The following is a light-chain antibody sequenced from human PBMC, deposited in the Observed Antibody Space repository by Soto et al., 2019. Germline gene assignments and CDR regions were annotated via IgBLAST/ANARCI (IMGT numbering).Light chain of an antibody. V-gene: IGKV3-20*01. J-gene: IGKJ1*01. CDR1: QSISTSY. CDR3: QQYESPPRT. CDR2: GAS. Sequence: EMVLTQSPGTLSLSPGETATLSCRASQSISTSYLVWYQQRPGQAPRLLIYGASSRATGIPDRFSGSGSGTDFTLTSSRLEPEDFAVYYCQQYESPPRTFGQGTKVEIK.